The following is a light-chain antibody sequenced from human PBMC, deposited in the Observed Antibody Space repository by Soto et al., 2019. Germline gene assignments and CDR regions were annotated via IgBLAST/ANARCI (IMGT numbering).Light chain of an antibody. J-gene: IGLJ2*01. CDR3: CSYGGSYTWV. CDR1: SGDVGGYNF. CDR2: DVS. V-gene: IGLV2-11*01. Sequence: QSALTQPRSVSGSPGQSVTISCTGTSGDVGGYNFVSWYQQHPGKVPTLVVFDVSHRPSGVPDCFSGSKSGNTASLTISGLQAEDEADYYCCSYGGSYTWVFGGGTKVTVL.